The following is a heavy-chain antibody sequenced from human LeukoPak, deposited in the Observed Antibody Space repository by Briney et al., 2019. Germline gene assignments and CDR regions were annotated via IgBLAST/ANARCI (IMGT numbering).Heavy chain of an antibody. J-gene: IGHJ4*02. CDR1: GGTFSSYA. D-gene: IGHD2-2*02. V-gene: IGHV1-69*05. CDR3: AISLVVPAAIHY. CDR2: IIPIFGTA. Sequence: ASVKVSCKASGGTFSSYAISWVRQAPGQGLEWMGGIIPIFGTANYAQKFQGRVTITTDESTSTAYMELSSLRSEDTAVCYCAISLVVPAAIHYWGQGTLVTVSS.